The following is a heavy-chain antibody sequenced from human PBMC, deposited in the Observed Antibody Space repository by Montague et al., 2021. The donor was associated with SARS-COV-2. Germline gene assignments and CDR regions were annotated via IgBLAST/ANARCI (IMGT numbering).Heavy chain of an antibody. CDR1: GDSIGSGSYY. D-gene: IGHD4-17*01. J-gene: IGHJ4*02. CDR3: ARAPDDYGTFGY. Sequence: TLSLTCSVSGDSIGSGSYYWSWIRRAAGEGLEWIGRIYTSGRTDYNPSLINRVIISLYTSKNQFSLKLSSLTTADTGVYYCARAPDDYGTFGYWGQGILVIVSS. CDR2: IYTSGRT. V-gene: IGHV4-61*02.